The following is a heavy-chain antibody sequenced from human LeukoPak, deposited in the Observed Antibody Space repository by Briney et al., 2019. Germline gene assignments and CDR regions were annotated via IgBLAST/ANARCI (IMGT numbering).Heavy chain of an antibody. CDR1: GFTFSSYA. V-gene: IGHV3-23*01. Sequence: QTGGSLRLSCAASGFTFSSYAMSWVRQAPGKGLEWVSGISGSGDSTYYADSVKGRFTISRDNAKNTLYLQMNSLRAEDTAVYYCASSYRGKYRAFDTWGQGTMVTVSS. CDR2: ISGSGDST. J-gene: IGHJ3*02. CDR3: ASSYRGKYRAFDT. D-gene: IGHD1-26*01.